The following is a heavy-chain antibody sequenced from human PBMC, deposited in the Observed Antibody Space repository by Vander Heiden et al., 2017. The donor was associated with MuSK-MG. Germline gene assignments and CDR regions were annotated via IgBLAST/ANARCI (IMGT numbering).Heavy chain of an antibody. CDR3: ARAGRDGYKYYFDY. Sequence: QVQLLQSGAEAQKPGASVQVSSKASGGTFSSYAISWVRQAPGQGLEWMGGTIPIFGTANYAQKFQGRVTITADESTSTAYMELSSLRSEDTAVYYCARAGRDGYKYYFDYWGQGTLVTVSS. J-gene: IGHJ4*02. CDR1: GGTFSSYA. D-gene: IGHD5-12*01. CDR2: TIPIFGTA. V-gene: IGHV1-69*01.